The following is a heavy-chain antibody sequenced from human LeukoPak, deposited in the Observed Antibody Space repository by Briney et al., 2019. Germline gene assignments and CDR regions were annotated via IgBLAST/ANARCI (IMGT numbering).Heavy chain of an antibody. CDR1: GFTFSSYG. CDR3: ARGGWSSFFDY. J-gene: IGHJ4*02. V-gene: IGHV3-23*01. CDR2: IGGGGGGT. Sequence: PGRSLRLSCAASGFTFSSYGMHWVRQAPGKGLEWVSTIGGGGGGTSYADSVRGRFTISRDNSKNTLYLQMSSLGAEDTAEYYCARGGWSSFFDYWGQGTLVTVSS. D-gene: IGHD6-19*01.